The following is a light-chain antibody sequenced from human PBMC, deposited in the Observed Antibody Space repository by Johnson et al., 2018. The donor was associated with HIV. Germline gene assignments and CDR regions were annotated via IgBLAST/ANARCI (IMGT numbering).Light chain of an antibody. V-gene: IGLV1-51*01. CDR3: GAWESSLSIYV. CDR2: DND. J-gene: IGLJ1*01. CDR1: SCDIANNY. Sequence: QSMLTQPPSVSAAPGQKVTISCSGSSCDIANNYVSWHQHLPGTAPKLLIYDNDKRPSGIPARFSGSKSGTSATLGITGLQTGDEANYYCGAWESSLSIYVFGSGTKVTVL.